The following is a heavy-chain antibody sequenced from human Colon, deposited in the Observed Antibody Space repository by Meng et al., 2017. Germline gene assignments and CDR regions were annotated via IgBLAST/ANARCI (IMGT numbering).Heavy chain of an antibody. CDR1: GFTFSSYD. Sequence: EVQLLEAGGGLVQPGGSLRRSCAASGFTFSSYDRSWVRGAPGKGLAGVSVISADADRTYYADSVAGRFTISRDNSKNTVYLQMNSLRAEDTAVYYCARISTIGTYFDNWGQGTLVTVSS. CDR3: ARISTIGTYFDN. V-gene: IGHV3-23*01. CDR2: ISADADRT. D-gene: IGHD6-13*01. J-gene: IGHJ4*02.